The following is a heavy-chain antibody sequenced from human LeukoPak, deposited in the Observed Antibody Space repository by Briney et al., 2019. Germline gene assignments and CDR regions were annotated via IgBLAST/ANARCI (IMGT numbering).Heavy chain of an antibody. V-gene: IGHV1-2*02. J-gene: IGHJ6*03. D-gene: IGHD3-9*01. CDR1: GYTFTGYY. CDR3: ARRVDILTGYYYYYMDV. Sequence: ASVKVSCKASGYTFTGYYMHWVRQAPGQGLEWMGWINPNSGGTNYAQKFQGRVTMTRDTSISTAYMELSRLRSDDTAVYYCARRVDILTGYYYYYMDVWGKGTTVTVSS. CDR2: INPNSGGT.